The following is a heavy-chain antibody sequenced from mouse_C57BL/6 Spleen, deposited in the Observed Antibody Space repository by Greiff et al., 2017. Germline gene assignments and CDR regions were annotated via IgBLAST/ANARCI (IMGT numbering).Heavy chain of an antibody. CDR2: IYWDDDK. D-gene: IGHD2-4*01. J-gene: IGHJ2*01. V-gene: IGHV8-12*01. CDR1: GFSLSTSGMG. Sequence: VKLVESGPGILQSSQTLSLTCSFSGFSLSTSGMGVSWIRQPSGKGLEWLAHIYWDDDKRYNPSLKSPPTISKDTSRNQVFLKITRVDTAGTATYYCARRKGVYYDYDGDFDYWGQGTTLTVSS. CDR3: ARRKGVYYDYDGDFDY.